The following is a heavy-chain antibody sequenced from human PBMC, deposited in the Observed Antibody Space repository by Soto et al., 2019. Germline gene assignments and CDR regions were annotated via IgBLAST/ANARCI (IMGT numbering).Heavy chain of an antibody. V-gene: IGHV4-61*01. CDR1: GGSVSSGNYY. CDR2: IYSSGST. J-gene: IGHJ4*02. Sequence: VQLQESGPGLVRPSETLSLTCSVSGGSVSSGNYYWIWIRQPPGKGLEWIGYIYSSGSTNFNPSLKSRVTVSLDASNNQFSLKLTSMTAADTAVYYCARGDQLLLYWGQGTQVTVSS. CDR3: ARGDQLLLY. D-gene: IGHD1-26*01.